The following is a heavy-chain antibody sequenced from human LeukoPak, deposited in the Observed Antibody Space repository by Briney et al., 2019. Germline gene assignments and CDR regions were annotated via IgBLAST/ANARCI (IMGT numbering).Heavy chain of an antibody. Sequence: GGSLRLSCAASGFTVSSNYMSWVRQAPGMGLEWVSVIYSGGTTYYADSVKGRFTISRDSSKNTLYLQMNSLRAEDTAVYYCARAYSFGYDSSGYYYAYWGQGTLVTVSS. J-gene: IGHJ4*02. D-gene: IGHD3-22*01. CDR3: ARAYSFGYDSSGYYYAY. CDR1: GFTVSSNY. V-gene: IGHV3-53*01. CDR2: IYSGGTT.